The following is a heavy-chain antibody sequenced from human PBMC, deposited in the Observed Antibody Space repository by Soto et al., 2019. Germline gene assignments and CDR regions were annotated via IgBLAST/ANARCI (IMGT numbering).Heavy chain of an antibody. J-gene: IGHJ4*02. CDR3: ARGNYYDRSGYRYYFAD. D-gene: IGHD3-22*01. CDR1: RFTFSSYS. V-gene: IGHV3-48*02. CDR2: ISNGGNTI. Sequence: GGSLRLSCAASRFTFSSYSMNWVRQAPGKGLEWVSYISNGGNTIYYADSVKGRFTISRDNAKNSLYLRMNSLRDEDTAVYYCARGNYYDRSGYRYYFADWGQGTLVTVSS.